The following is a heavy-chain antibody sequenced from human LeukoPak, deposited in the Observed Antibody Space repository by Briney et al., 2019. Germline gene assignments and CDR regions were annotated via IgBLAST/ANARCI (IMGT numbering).Heavy chain of an antibody. CDR3: ARTAYTLWFGELSPSWFDP. J-gene: IGHJ5*02. V-gene: IGHV4-34*01. Sequence: SETLSLTCAVYGGSFSGYYWSWIRQPPGKGLEWIGEINHSGSTNYNPSLKSRVTISVDTSKNQFSLKLSSVTAADTAVYYCARTAYTLWFGELSPSWFDPWGQGTLVTVSS. CDR1: GGSFSGYY. D-gene: IGHD3-10*01. CDR2: INHSGST.